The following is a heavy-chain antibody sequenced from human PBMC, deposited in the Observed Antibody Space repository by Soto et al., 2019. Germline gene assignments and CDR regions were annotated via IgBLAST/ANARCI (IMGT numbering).Heavy chain of an antibody. V-gene: IGHV2-5*02. Sequence: SGPTLVNPTQTLTLTCTFSGFSLSTSGVGVGWIRQPPGKALECLTIIYWDDDKRYSPSLKSRLTITKDTSKNQVVLTMTNRDPVDTATYYCAHIPNYYQYNWFDPWGQGTLVTVSS. CDR1: GFSLSTSGVG. CDR3: AHIPNYYQYNWFDP. J-gene: IGHJ5*02. D-gene: IGHD3-10*01. CDR2: IYWDDDK.